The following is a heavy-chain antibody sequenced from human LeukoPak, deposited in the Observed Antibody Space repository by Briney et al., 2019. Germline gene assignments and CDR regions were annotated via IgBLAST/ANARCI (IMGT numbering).Heavy chain of an antibody. J-gene: IGHJ4*02. Sequence: GGSLRLSCAASGFTFSSYGMHWVRQAPGKGLEWVALILYDGSNKYYADSVKGQFTISRDKSKNTLYLQMNSLRAEDTAIYYCLRHSGTYSWGQGTLVTVAS. D-gene: IGHD1-26*01. CDR2: ILYDGSNK. CDR3: LRHSGTYS. CDR1: GFTFSSYG. V-gene: IGHV3-33*01.